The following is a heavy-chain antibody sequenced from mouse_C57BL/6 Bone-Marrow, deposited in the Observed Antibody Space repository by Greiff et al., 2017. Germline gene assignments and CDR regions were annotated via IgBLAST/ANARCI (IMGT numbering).Heavy chain of an antibody. CDR3: ARRGAAGYFDV. J-gene: IGHJ1*03. V-gene: IGHV5-9*01. D-gene: IGHD6-1*01. CDR2: ISGGGGNT. Sequence: EVKLMESGGGLVKPGGSLKLSCAASGFTFSSYTMSWVRQTPEKRLEWVATISGGGGNTYYPDSVKGRFTISRDNAKNTLYLRMSSLRSEDTALYYCARRGAAGYFDVWGTGITVTVSS. CDR1: GFTFSSYT.